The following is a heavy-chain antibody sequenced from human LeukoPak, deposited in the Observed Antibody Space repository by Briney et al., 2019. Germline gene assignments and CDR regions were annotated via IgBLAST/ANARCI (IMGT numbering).Heavy chain of an antibody. CDR3: VRGLNGAGDY. V-gene: IGHV3-74*01. J-gene: IGHJ4*02. CDR1: GFTFSSYW. CDR2: INEDETTI. Sequence: PGGSLRLSCAASGFTFSSYWMHWVRHAPGKGLVWVSRINEDETTITYADSVKGRFTISRDNAKSTLFLQMSSLRAEDTAVYYCVRGLNGAGDYWGQGTLVTVSP. D-gene: IGHD3-10*01.